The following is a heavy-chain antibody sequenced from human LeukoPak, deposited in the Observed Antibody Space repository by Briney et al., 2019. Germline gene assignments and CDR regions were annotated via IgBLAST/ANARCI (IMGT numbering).Heavy chain of an antibody. J-gene: IGHJ6*03. CDR2: ISYSGGT. CDR1: GGSISSYH. Sequence: SETLSLTCTVSGGSISSYHWSWIRQPPGKGLEWIGYISYSGGTNYNPSLKSRVTISVDTSKNQFSLRLRSVTAADTAVYYCAREVVGAAAGYYYYYYYMDVWGKGTTVTVSS. D-gene: IGHD6-13*01. V-gene: IGHV4-59*01. CDR3: AREVVGAAAGYYYYYYYMDV.